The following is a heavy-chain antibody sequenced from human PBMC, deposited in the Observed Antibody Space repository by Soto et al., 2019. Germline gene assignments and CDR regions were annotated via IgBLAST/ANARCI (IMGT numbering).Heavy chain of an antibody. J-gene: IGHJ5*02. CDR3: ARAAHSSNSKNWFDP. CDR1: GGSISSYY. V-gene: IGHV4-59*01. CDR2: IYYGGIT. Sequence: SETLSLTCTVSGGSISSYYWSWIRQPPGKGLEWIGYIYYGGITNYNPSLKSRVSMSVDTSKNQFSLRLSSVTAADTAVYYCARAAHSSNSKNWFDPCGQGTLLTVSS. D-gene: IGHD6-13*01.